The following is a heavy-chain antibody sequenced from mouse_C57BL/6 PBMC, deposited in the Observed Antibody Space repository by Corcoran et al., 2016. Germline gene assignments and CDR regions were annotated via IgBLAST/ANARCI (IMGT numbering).Heavy chain of an antibody. CDR1: GYTFTDYY. V-gene: IGHV1-26*01. J-gene: IGHJ2*01. CDR3: ARSGYYGSTYYFDY. Sequence: EVQLQQSGPELVKPGASVKISCKASGYTFTDYYMNWVKQSHGKSLEWIGDINPNNGGTSYNQKFKGKATLTVVKSSSTAYMELRSLTSEDSAVYYCARSGYYGSTYYFDYWGQGTTLTVSS. D-gene: IGHD1-1*01. CDR2: INPNNGGT.